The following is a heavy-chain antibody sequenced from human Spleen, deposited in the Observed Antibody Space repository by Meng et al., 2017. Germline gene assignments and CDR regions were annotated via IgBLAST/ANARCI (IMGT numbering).Heavy chain of an antibody. Sequence: QVQLVQSGAEVEKPGASVKLSCEASGYTLTTHYIHWVRQAPGQGLEWMGWMNPNRGNTGYAQKFQGRVTMTMNTSISTAYMELSSLRSEDTAVYYCARAIFALANSDYWGQGTLVTVSS. CDR3: ARAIFALANSDY. V-gene: IGHV1-8*02. CDR2: MNPNRGNT. J-gene: IGHJ4*02. CDR1: GYTLTTHY. D-gene: IGHD3-3*01.